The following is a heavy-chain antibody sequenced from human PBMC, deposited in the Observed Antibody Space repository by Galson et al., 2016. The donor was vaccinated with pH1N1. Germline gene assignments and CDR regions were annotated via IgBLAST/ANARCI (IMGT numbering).Heavy chain of an antibody. Sequence: QSGAEVKKPGSSVKVSCKASGYTFTGYYMHWVRQAPGQGLEWMGWINPNSGGTNYAQKFQGRVTMTRDTSISTAYMELSSRRSEDTAVYYCARWRSILGITGFDLWGQGTLVTVSS. V-gene: IGHV1-2*02. CDR2: INPNSGGT. D-gene: IGHD1-26*01. CDR3: ARWRSILGITGFDL. CDR1: GYTFTGYY. J-gene: IGHJ4*02.